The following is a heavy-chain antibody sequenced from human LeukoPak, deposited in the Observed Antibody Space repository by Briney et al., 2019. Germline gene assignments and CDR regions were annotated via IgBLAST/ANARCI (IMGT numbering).Heavy chain of an antibody. D-gene: IGHD6-13*01. CDR2: IIPIFGTA. V-gene: IGHV1-69*13. CDR1: GGTFSSYA. CDR3: ARVMFCGSWYRGWFDP. J-gene: IGHJ5*02. Sequence: ASVKVSCKASGGTFSSYAISWVRQAPGQGLEWMGGIIPIFGTANYAQKFQGRVTITADESRSTAYMELSSLRSEDTAVYYCARVMFCGSWYRGWFDPWGQGTLVTVSS.